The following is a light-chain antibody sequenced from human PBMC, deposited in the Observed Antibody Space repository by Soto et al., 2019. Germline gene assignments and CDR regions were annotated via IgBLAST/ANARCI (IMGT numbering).Light chain of an antibody. CDR3: QQRREWPLT. J-gene: IGKJ4*01. CDR2: DVS. V-gene: IGKV3-11*01. CDR1: QDVYGD. Sequence: EIVLTQSPVTLSLSPGETATLSCRASQDVYGDLAWYQQKPGQTPRLLIYDVSNRATGFPARFSGSGSGTDITLTISSLEPEDIGFYYCQQRREWPLTFGGGTKVEIK.